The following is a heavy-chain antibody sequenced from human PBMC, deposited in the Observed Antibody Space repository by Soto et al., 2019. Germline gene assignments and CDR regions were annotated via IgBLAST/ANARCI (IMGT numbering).Heavy chain of an antibody. CDR2: INHGGST. Sequence: QVQLQQWGARLLKPSETLSLTCTVYGGSFSGYYWSWIRQPPGKGLEWIGEINHGGSTNYNPSLKSRVTISGDTSKNQFSLKLSSVTAADTAVYYCARSILRYCSYGSCRPFDYWGQGTLVTVSS. D-gene: IGHD2-15*01. CDR1: GGSFSGYY. CDR3: ARSILRYCSYGSCRPFDY. J-gene: IGHJ4*02. V-gene: IGHV4-34*01.